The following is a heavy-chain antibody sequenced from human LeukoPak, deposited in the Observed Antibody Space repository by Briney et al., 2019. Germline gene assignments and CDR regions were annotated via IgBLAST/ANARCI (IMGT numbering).Heavy chain of an antibody. CDR2: INPYSGAT. Sequence: ASVKVSCKASGYTFTGYYMHWVRQAPGQGLEWMGWINPYSGATNYAQKFQGRVTMTRDTSISTAYMDLSRLRSDDTAVYYCARTFYDTLDSDAFDFWGQGTMVIVSS. D-gene: IGHD2/OR15-2a*01. CDR3: ARTFYDTLDSDAFDF. V-gene: IGHV1-2*02. CDR1: GYTFTGYY. J-gene: IGHJ3*01.